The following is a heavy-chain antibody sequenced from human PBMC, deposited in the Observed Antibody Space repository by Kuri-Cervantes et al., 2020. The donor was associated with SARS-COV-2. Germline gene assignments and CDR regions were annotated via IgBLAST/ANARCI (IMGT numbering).Heavy chain of an antibody. CDR3: ANDIVGATNFDY. V-gene: IGHV3-23*01. Sequence: GESLKISCVASGFTFSSYAMSWVRQAPGKGLEWVSAISGSGGSTYYADSVKGRFTISRDNSKNTLYLQMNSLRAEDTAVYYCANDIVGATNFDYWGQGTLVTVSS. CDR2: ISGSGGST. J-gene: IGHJ4*02. CDR1: GFTFSSYA. D-gene: IGHD1-26*01.